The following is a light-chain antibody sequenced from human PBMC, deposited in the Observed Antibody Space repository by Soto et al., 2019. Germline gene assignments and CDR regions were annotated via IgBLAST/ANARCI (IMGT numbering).Light chain of an antibody. J-gene: IGKJ3*01. CDR3: QHRSNWLGT. CDR2: DAS. CDR1: QSVGSF. V-gene: IGKV3-11*01. Sequence: EIVLTQSPATLSLSPGERATLSCRASQSVGSFLAWYQQKSGQSPRLLIYDASNRATGIPARFSGSGSGTDSTLTISSLEPEDFAVYYCQHRSNWLGTFGPGTKVDIK.